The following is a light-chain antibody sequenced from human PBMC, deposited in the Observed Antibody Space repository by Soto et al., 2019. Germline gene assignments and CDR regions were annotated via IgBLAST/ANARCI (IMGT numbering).Light chain of an antibody. V-gene: IGKV3-15*01. CDR3: QQYNNWPWT. CDR1: QSVRSN. CDR2: GAS. Sequence: EIVLTQSPGTLSLSPGERATLSCRASQSVRSNFLAWYQQKPGQAPRLLIYGASTRAPGFPARFSGSGSGTDFTLTISSLQSEDFAVYYCQQYNNWPWTFGQGTKVEIK. J-gene: IGKJ1*01.